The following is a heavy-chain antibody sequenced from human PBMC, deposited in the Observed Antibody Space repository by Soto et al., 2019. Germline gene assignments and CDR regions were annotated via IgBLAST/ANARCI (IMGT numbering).Heavy chain of an antibody. CDR3: VRPLPSGRNYGMDV. J-gene: IGHJ6*02. Sequence: PGGSLRLSCTAYGLGVRNNYMSWVRQAPGMGLEWVSVIYNDGTTYYADSVKGRFTLSRDTSKNTLSLQMDSLRAEDTAVYYCVRPLPSGRNYGMDVWGQGTTVTVS. D-gene: IGHD3-10*01. CDR1: GLGVRNNY. V-gene: IGHV3-53*01. CDR2: IYNDGTT.